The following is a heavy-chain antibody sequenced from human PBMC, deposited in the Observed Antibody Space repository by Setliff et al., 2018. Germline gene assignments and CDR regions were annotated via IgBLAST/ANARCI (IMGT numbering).Heavy chain of an antibody. CDR2: TIPVFGTT. CDR3: AREGVHTWSSTDYHYYMDV. D-gene: IGHD2-21*01. CDR1: GGTFSSYG. V-gene: IGHV1-69*05. J-gene: IGHJ6*03. Sequence: SVKVSCKASGGTFSSYGISWVRQAPGQGLEWMGGTIPVFGTTDYAQKFQGRVTIMTDESTSTVYMELSSLTSGDTAVYYCAREGVHTWSSTDYHYYMDVWGRGTTVTVSS.